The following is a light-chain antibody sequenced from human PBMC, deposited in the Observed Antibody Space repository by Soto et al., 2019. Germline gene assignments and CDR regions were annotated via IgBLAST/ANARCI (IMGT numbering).Light chain of an antibody. CDR1: QSVSRY. CDR2: DAS. V-gene: IGKV3-11*01. CDR3: QQRYNWPLT. Sequence: EIVLTQSPATLSLSPGERATLSCTASQSVSRYLAWYQQKPGQAPRIIIYDASNRATGIPARFSGSGSGTEFTLTISSLEPEDFAVYYCQQRYNWPLTFGPGTKVDIK. J-gene: IGKJ3*01.